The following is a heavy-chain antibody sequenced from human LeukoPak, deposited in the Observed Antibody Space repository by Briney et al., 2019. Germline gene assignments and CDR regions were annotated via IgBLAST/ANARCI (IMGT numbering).Heavy chain of an antibody. J-gene: IGHJ3*02. CDR1: GGSISSYY. CDR2: IYYSGST. Sequence: SETLSLTCTVSGGSISSYYWSWIRQPPGKGLEWIGYIYYSGSTNYNPSLKSRVTISVDTSKNQFSLKLSSVTAADTAVYYCARLTYYYDSSGYYAAFDIWGQGTMVTVSS. V-gene: IGHV4-59*01. CDR3: ARLTYYYDSSGYYAAFDI. D-gene: IGHD3-22*01.